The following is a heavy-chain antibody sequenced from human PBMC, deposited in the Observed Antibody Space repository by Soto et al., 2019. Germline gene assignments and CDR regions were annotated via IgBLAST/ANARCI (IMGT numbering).Heavy chain of an antibody. V-gene: IGHV3-43D*04. CDR2: ISRNGYNT. Sequence: QPGGSLRLSCAASGFSFVDFAMHWVRQAPGKGLEWVSLISRNGYNTHYADSVKGRFTISRDNSKNSLYLQMNSLRPEDTAFYYCAKGGEPPGYFDYWGQGTLVTVSS. CDR1: GFSFVDFA. J-gene: IGHJ4*02. CDR3: AKGGEPPGYFDY. D-gene: IGHD7-27*01.